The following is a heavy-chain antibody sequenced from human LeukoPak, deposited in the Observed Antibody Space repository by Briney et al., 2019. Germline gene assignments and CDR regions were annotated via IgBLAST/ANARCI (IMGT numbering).Heavy chain of an antibody. Sequence: PSETLSLTCAVYAGSFSGYYWSWIRQPPGKGLEWIGEINHSGSTNYNPSLKSRVTISVDTSKNQFSLKLSSVTAADTAVYYCARGKKGAAGTGYFQHWGQGTLVTVSS. V-gene: IGHV4-34*01. CDR2: INHSGST. J-gene: IGHJ1*01. D-gene: IGHD6-13*01. CDR1: AGSFSGYY. CDR3: ARGKKGAAGTGYFQH.